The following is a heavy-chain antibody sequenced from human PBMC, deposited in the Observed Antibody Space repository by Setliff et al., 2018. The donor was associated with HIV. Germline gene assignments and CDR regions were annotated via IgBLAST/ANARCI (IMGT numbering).Heavy chain of an antibody. CDR3: ARGDGTKYYYYYMDV. D-gene: IGHD1-7*01. J-gene: IGHJ6*03. Sequence: PSETLSLTCSVSGDSISSGSYYWSWIRLPAGKGLEWIGQIHTTGSTNYNPSLKSRVTISVDTSKNQFSLKLSSVTAADTAVYYCARGDGTKYYYYYMDVWGKGTTVTVSS. CDR1: GDSISSGSYY. V-gene: IGHV4-61*09. CDR2: IHTTGST.